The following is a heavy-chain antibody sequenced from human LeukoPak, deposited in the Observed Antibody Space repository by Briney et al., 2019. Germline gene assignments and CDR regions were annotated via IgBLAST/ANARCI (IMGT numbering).Heavy chain of an antibody. J-gene: IGHJ5*02. D-gene: IGHD6-6*01. CDR3: ARDRVDSSSSPWFDP. CDR1: GGTFSSYA. V-gene: IGHV1-69*05. CDR2: IIPIFGTA. Sequence: GASVKVSCKASGGTFSSYAISWVRQAPGQGLEWMGGIIPIFGTANYAQKFQGRVTITTDESTSTAYMELSSLRSEDTAVYYCARDRVDSSSSPWFDPWGQGTLVTVSS.